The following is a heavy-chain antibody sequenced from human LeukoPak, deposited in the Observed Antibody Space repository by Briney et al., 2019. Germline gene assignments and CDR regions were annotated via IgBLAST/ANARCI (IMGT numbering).Heavy chain of an antibody. D-gene: IGHD5-12*01. V-gene: IGHV4-59*01. CDR2: IYYSGST. CDR3: ARQWLRSSWFDP. J-gene: IGHJ5*02. Sequence: SETLSLTCTVSGGSISSYYWSWIRQPPGKGLEWIGYIYYSGSTNYNPSLKSRVTISVDTSKNQFSLKLSSVTAADTAVYYCARQWLRSSWFDPWGQGTLVTVSS. CDR1: GGSISSYY.